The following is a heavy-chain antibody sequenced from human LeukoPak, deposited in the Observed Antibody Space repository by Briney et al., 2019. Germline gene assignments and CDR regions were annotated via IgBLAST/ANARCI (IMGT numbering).Heavy chain of an antibody. D-gene: IGHD2-2*01. CDR3: ARESCTSSSCYARYYYGMDV. Sequence: SGTLCLTCAVSGGAISSANWWSWARQPPGKGLEWIGEIFHSGNTNYNPSLKSRVTISVDKSKNQFSLKLTSVTAADTAVYYCARESCTSSSCYARYYYGMDVWGKGTTVTVSS. CDR2: IFHSGNT. J-gene: IGHJ6*04. CDR1: GGAISSANW. V-gene: IGHV4-4*02.